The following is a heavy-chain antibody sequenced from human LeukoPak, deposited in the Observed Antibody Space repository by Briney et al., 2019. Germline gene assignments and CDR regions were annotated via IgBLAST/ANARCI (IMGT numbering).Heavy chain of an antibody. CDR2: IFYNEDA. CDR1: GASMSHFY. CDR3: AKGETVTTSPCDH. D-gene: IGHD4-17*01. V-gene: IGHV4-59*01. J-gene: IGHJ4*02. Sequence: SETLSLTCAVSGASMSHFYWNWFRRSPGKGLEWIGSIFYNEDANYNPSVKSRVTMSVDMSKSQFSLRLTSVTDADTAVYFCAKGETVTTSPCDHWGQGILVTVSS.